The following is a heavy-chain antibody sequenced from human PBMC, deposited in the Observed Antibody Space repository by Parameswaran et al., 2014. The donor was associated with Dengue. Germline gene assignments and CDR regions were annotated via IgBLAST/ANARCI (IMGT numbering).Heavy chain of an antibody. CDR1: GFTFSDYY. Sequence: AGGSLRLSCVASGFTFSDYYISWIRQAPGKGLEWISYITETNDYASYADSVKGRFTITRDNANNSVYLQMNNLRAEDTAVYYCARSGSGSLYDFHYSGMDVWGQGATVTVSS. V-gene: IGHV3-11*03. J-gene: IGHJ6*02. CDR2: ITETNDYA. D-gene: IGHD3/OR15-3a*01. CDR3: ARSGSGSLYDFHYSGMDV.